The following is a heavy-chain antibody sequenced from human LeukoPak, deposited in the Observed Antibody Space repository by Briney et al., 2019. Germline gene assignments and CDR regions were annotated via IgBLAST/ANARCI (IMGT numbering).Heavy chain of an antibody. CDR1: GGTFISYA. V-gene: IGHV1-69*04. J-gene: IGHJ4*02. Sequence: ASVKVSCKASGGTFISYAISWVRQAPGQGLEWMGRIIPIFGIANYAQKFQGRVTITADKSTSTAYMELSSLRSEDTAVYYCARDSGYYDSSGYYPDYWGQGTLVTVSS. D-gene: IGHD3-22*01. CDR2: IIPIFGIA. CDR3: ARDSGYYDSSGYYPDY.